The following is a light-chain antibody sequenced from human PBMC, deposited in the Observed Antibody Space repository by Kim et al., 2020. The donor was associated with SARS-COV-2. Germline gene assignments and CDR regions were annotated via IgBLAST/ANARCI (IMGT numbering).Light chain of an antibody. J-gene: IGLJ2*01. CDR3: QAWVSSTVV. CDR1: KSGDKY. V-gene: IGLV3-1*01. CDR2: QDS. Sequence: SYELTQPPSVSVSPGQTASITCSGDKSGDKYACWYQQKPGQSPVLVIYQDSKRPSGIPERFSGSNSGNTATLTISGTQAMDEADYYCQAWVSSTVVFGGG.